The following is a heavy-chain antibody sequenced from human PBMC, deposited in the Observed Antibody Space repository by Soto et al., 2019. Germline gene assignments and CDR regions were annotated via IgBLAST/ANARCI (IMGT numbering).Heavy chain of an antibody. V-gene: IGHV1-46*01. CDR3: ARQGIVLVPDATRDWYYYGMDV. CDR2: INPSGGST. CDR1: GYSFTSYY. D-gene: IGHD2-2*01. J-gene: IGHJ6*02. Sequence: ASVKVSCKASGYSFTSYYMHWVRQAPGQGLEWMGIINPSGGSTSYAQKFQGRVTMTRDTSTSTVYMELSSLRSEDTAVYYCARQGIVLVPDATRDWYYYGMDVWGQGTTVTVSS.